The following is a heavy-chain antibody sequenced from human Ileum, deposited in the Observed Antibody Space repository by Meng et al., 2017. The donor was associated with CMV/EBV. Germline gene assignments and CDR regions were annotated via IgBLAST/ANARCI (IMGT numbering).Heavy chain of an antibody. V-gene: IGHV4-4*07. CDR1: GGSISGYY. CDR2: VYSSGST. J-gene: IGHJ4*02. CDR3: ARGSSSWAFDY. Sequence: QGQLQESGPGLVKPSETLSLTCTCSGGSISGYYWSWIRQPATKGLEWIGRVYSSGSTDYNPSLQSRVTMSVDTSKNQFSLKLSSVTAADTAVYYCARGSSSWAFDYWGQGTLVTVSS. D-gene: IGHD2-2*01.